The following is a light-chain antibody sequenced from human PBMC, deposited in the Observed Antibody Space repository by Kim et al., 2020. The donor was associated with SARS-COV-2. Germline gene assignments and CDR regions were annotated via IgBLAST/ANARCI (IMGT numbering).Light chain of an antibody. CDR3: AAWDDSLNGPV. Sequence: GQRGTISCSGSSSNVGSNSISWYQQFPGTAPKLLIDRNDQRPSGVPDRFSGSKSGTSASLAISGLQSEDEADYYCAAWDDSLNGPVFGGGTKVTVL. CDR1: SSNVGSNS. CDR2: RND. J-gene: IGLJ3*02. V-gene: IGLV1-44*01.